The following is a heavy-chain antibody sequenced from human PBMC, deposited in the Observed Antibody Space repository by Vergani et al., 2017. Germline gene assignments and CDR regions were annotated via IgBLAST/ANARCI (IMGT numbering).Heavy chain of an antibody. V-gene: IGHV4-61*02. CDR2: IYTSGST. Sequence: QVQLQESGPALVKPSQTLSLTCTVSGGSISSGSYYWSWIRQPAGKGLEWIGRIYTSGSTNYNPSLKSRVTISVDTSKNQFSLKLSSVTAADTAVYYCARDPKNYYDSSGYYYPYYYGMDVWGQVTTVTVSS. CDR1: GGSISSGSYY. CDR3: ARDPKNYYDSSGYYYPYYYGMDV. J-gene: IGHJ6*02. D-gene: IGHD3-22*01.